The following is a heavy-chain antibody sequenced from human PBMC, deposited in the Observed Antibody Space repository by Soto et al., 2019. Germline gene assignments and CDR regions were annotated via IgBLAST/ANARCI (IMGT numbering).Heavy chain of an antibody. CDR3: AITYFDFDV. CDR1: GFSFSSYD. Sequence: EEQLVQSGGGLVPPGGSLRLSCAASGFSFSSYDLFWVRQAPGKGLEYVSAVSRNGINTYYANSVKGRFTISRDNSKNIMYLEKGTLRAEDMAVYYCAITYFDFDVWGKGTTVIVSS. D-gene: IGHD3-3*01. V-gene: IGHV3-64*01. CDR2: VSRNGINT. J-gene: IGHJ6*04.